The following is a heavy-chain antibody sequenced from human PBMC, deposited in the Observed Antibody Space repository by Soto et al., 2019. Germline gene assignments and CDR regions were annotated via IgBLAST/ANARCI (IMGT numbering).Heavy chain of an antibody. D-gene: IGHD7-27*01. J-gene: IGHJ6*02. Sequence: SLRLTCAASGCSFDSYSMHWVRQAPGQGPEWVTTVSFASKNKCYTYCVQCRFTISRDNAKKRLYLQMNSLINEEMVVYYCAKATVEATWVFYGTDXWCPGTLDTVP. CDR2: VSFASKNK. CDR1: GCSFDSYS. V-gene: IGHV3-30*18. CDR3: AKATVEATWVFYGTDX.